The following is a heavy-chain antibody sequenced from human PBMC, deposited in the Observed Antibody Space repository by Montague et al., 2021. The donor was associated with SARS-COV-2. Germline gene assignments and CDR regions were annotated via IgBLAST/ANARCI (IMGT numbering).Heavy chain of an antibody. CDR3: ARRGASGSRGSQNFFHY. J-gene: IGHJ4*02. D-gene: IGHD3-10*01. CDR1: GGSLSNDGYY. V-gene: IGHV4-39*01. CDR2: VYYNGNT. Sequence: SETLSLTCTVSGGSLSNDGYYWAWIRQPPGKGLEWLGSVYYNGNTYYNPALNSRVATSADPSKNHFSLELTSVTAADTAIYYCARRGASGSRGSQNFFHYWGQGTLVTVSS.